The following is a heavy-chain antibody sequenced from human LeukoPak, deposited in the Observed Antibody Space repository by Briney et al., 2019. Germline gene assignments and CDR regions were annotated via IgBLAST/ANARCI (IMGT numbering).Heavy chain of an antibody. Sequence: GGSLRLSCAASGFTFSSYGMHWVRQAPGKGLEWVAVISCDGSNKYYADSVKGRFTISRDNSKNTLYLQMNSLRAEDTAVYYCARDLFSVSDYSYYYYGMDVWGQGTTVTVSS. D-gene: IGHD4-11*01. CDR3: ARDLFSVSDYSYYYYGMDV. V-gene: IGHV3-30*03. CDR1: GFTFSSYG. CDR2: ISCDGSNK. J-gene: IGHJ6*02.